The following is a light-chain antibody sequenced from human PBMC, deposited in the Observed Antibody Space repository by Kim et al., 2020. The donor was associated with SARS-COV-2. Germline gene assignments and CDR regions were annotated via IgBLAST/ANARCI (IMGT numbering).Light chain of an antibody. Sequence: QSALTQPASVSGSPGQSITISCTETSSGIGGYNYVSWYQQHPGNSPELILYDVGKRPSGVSTRFSGSRSGNTASLTISGLQAEDEADYYCSSYTSASTVVFGGGTQLTVL. CDR3: SSYTSASTVV. CDR2: DVG. J-gene: IGLJ3*02. CDR1: SSGIGGYNY. V-gene: IGLV2-14*03.